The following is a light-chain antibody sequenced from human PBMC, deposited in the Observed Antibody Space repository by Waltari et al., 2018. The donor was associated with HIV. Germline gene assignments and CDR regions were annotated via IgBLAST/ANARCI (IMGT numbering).Light chain of an antibody. CDR3: LLYYGGAQRYV. CDR2: STS. CDR1: TGAVTRGNY. Sequence: QTVVTQEPSLTVSPGGLVTLTCASSTGAVTRGNYPNWFQQKPGQAPRGLIYSTSNKNSWTPARFSGSLLGGKAALTLSGVQPEDEAEYYCLLYYGGAQRYVFGTGTKVTVL. J-gene: IGLJ1*01. V-gene: IGLV7-43*01.